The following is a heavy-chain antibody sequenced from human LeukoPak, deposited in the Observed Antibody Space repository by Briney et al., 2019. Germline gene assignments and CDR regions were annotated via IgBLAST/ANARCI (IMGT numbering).Heavy chain of an antibody. CDR2: IYCSGST. V-gene: IGHV4-59*08. CDR1: GGSISSYY. D-gene: IGHD1-26*01. CDR3: ARLRGELLPFDY. Sequence: PSETLSLTCTVSGGSISSYYWSWIRQPPGKGLEWIGYIYCSGSTNYNPSLKSRVTISVDTSKNQFSLKLSSVTAADTAVYYCARLRGELLPFDYWGQGTLVTVSS. J-gene: IGHJ4*02.